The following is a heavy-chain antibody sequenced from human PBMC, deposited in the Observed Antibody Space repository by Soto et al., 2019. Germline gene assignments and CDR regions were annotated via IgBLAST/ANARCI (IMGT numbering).Heavy chain of an antibody. Sequence: PSQTLSLTCAISGDSVSSNSAAWNWIRQSPSRGLEWLGRTYYRSKWYNDYAVSVKSRITINPDTSKNQFSLQLNSVTPEDTAVYYCAIVWELELRDYYYGMDVWGQGTTVTVSS. CDR3: AIVWELELRDYYYGMDV. V-gene: IGHV6-1*01. D-gene: IGHD1-7*01. CDR2: TYYRSKWYN. J-gene: IGHJ6*02. CDR1: GDSVSSNSAA.